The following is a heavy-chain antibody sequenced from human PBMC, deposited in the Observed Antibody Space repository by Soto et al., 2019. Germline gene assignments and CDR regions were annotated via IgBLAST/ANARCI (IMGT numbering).Heavy chain of an antibody. CDR3: AKEGDDYGSGTSFYFDY. D-gene: IGHD3-10*01. CDR1: GFTFRSYA. V-gene: IGHV3-23*01. J-gene: IGHJ4*02. Sequence: EVQLLESGGGLVQPGGSLRLSCAASGFTFRSYAMSWVRQAPGKGLEWVSAISGSGTNTYYADCVRGRFTSSRDSSKNTLYLRMDSLRAEDTAVYYCAKEGDDYGSGTSFYFDYWGQGILVTVSS. CDR2: ISGSGTNT.